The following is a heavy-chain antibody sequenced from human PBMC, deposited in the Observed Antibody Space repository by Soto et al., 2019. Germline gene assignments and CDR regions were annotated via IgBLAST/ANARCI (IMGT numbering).Heavy chain of an antibody. Sequence: SETLSLTCAVYGGSFSGYYWSWIRQPPGKGLEWIGEINHSGSTNYNPSLKSRVTISVDTSKNQFSLKLSSVTAADTAVYHCARRAARRPFDYWGQGTLVTVSS. D-gene: IGHD6-6*01. J-gene: IGHJ4*02. CDR3: ARRAARRPFDY. V-gene: IGHV4-34*01. CDR2: INHSGST. CDR1: GGSFSGYY.